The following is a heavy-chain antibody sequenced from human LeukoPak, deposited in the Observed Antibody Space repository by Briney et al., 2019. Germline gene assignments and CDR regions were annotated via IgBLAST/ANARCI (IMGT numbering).Heavy chain of an antibody. D-gene: IGHD5-18*01. CDR1: GGSFSGYY. CDR3: ARTTMGHNWFDP. CDR2: INHSGST. V-gene: IGHV4-34*01. Sequence: PSETLSLTCAVYGGSFSGYYWSWIRQPPGKGLEWIGEINHSGSTNYNPSLKSRVTISVDTSKNQFSLKLSSVTAADTAFYYCARTTMGHNWFDPWGQGTLVTVSS. J-gene: IGHJ5*02.